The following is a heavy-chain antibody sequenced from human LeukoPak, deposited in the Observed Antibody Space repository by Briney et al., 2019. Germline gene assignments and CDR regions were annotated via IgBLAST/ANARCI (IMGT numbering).Heavy chain of an antibody. V-gene: IGHV3-9*01. CDR3: ATGLGGYCSSTSCYPWDY. J-gene: IGHJ4*02. D-gene: IGHD2-2*01. Sequence: GGSLRLSCAASGFTFDDYAMHWVRQAPGKGLEWVSGISWNSGSIGYADSVKGRFTISRDNAKNSLYLQMNSLRAEDTAVYYCATGLGGYCSSTSCYPWDYWGQGTLVTVSS. CDR1: GFTFDDYA. CDR2: ISWNSGSI.